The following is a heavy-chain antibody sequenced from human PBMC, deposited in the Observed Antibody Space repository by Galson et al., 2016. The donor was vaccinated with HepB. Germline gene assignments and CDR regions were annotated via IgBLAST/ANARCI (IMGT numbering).Heavy chain of an antibody. CDR1: GYSISSGYY. J-gene: IGHJ4*02. CDR2: IYHSGTT. D-gene: IGHD6-13*01. Sequence: ETLSLTCSVSGYSISSGYYWVWIRQSPRKGLEWIGSIYHSGTTYYNPSLKSRITISIDTSKNQFSLRLNSVTAAVTAVYYCARDPEAAPGSLDLDFWGQGTLVTVSS. CDR3: ARDPEAAPGSLDLDF. V-gene: IGHV4-38-2*02.